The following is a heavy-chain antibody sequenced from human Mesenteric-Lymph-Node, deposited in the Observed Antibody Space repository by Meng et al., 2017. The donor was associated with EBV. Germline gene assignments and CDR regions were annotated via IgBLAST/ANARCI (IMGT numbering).Heavy chain of an antibody. J-gene: IGHJ4*02. V-gene: IGHV5-51*01. CDR3: ARQQGNSGGDY. D-gene: IGHD4-23*01. Sequence: GEKVKKPGKSLKICCKGSGYSFPSYWIGWVRQMPGKCLGWMVIIYPGDYDTRYSPSFQGQVTISADKSISTAYLQWSSLKASDTAMYYCARQQGNSGGDYWGQGTLVTVSS. CDR2: IYPGDYDT. CDR1: GYSFPSYW.